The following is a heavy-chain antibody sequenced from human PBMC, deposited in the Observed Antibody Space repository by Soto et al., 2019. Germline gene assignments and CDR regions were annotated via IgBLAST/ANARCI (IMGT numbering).Heavy chain of an antibody. CDR3: ARAVAGTLGWFDP. Sequence: GASVKLSCKASGYTFTSYDINWVRQATGQGLEWMGWMNPNSGNTGYAQKFQGRVTMTRNTSISTAYMELSSLRSEDTAVYYCARAVAGTLGWFDPWGQGTLVTVSS. CDR1: GYTFTSYD. D-gene: IGHD6-19*01. V-gene: IGHV1-8*01. J-gene: IGHJ5*02. CDR2: MNPNSGNT.